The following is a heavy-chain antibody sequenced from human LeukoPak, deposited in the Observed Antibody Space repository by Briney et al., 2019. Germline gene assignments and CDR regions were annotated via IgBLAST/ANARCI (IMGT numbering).Heavy chain of an antibody. CDR3: TTDREYSSGWFTYYFDY. V-gene: IGHV3-15*01. J-gene: IGHJ4*02. CDR2: IKSKTDGGTT. CDR1: GVTLSPYG. D-gene: IGHD6-19*01. Sequence: GMSLRLSCAASGVTLSPYGMHWVRQAPGEGLEWVGRIKSKTDGGTTDYAAPVKGRFTISRDDSKNTLYLQMNSLKTEDTAVYYCTTDREYSSGWFTYYFDYWGQGTLVTVSS.